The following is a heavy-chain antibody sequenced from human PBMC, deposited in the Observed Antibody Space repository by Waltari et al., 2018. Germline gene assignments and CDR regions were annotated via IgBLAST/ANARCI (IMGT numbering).Heavy chain of an antibody. J-gene: IGHJ4*02. CDR2: INFNSDKI. Sequence: EVQLVEFGGSLVQPGRSLRLSCAASGFRFAESAMHWVRQSPGKGLEWVSGINFNSDKINYADSVKGRFTISRDNAKNSLYLQINSLRAEDTALYYCVKGHYYDNNGYFDYWGQGTLVTVSS. CDR3: VKGHYYDNNGYFDY. CDR1: GFRFAESA. D-gene: IGHD3-22*01. V-gene: IGHV3-9*01.